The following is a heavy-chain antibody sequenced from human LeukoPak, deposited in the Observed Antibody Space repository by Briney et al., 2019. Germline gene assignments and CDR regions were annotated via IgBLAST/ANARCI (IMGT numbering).Heavy chain of an antibody. CDR1: GYTFTGYY. D-gene: IGHD3-10*01. V-gene: IGHV1-2*02. J-gene: IGHJ4*02. CDR2: INPNSGGT. CDR3: ARGGVLWFGELLYTPYDY. Sequence: ASVKVSCKASGYTFTGYYMHWVRQAPGQGLEWMGWINPNSGGTNYAQKFQGRVTMTRDTSISTAYMELSRLRSDDTAVYYCARGGVLWFGELLYTPYDYWGQGTLVTVSS.